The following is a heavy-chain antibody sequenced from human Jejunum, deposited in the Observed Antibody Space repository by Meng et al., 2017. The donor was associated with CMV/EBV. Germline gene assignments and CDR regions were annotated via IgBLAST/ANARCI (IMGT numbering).Heavy chain of an antibody. V-gene: IGHV4-4*07. J-gene: IGHJ4*02. D-gene: IGHD5-12*01. CDR1: GSSRSSYD. Sequence: GPGQYPGLGFVTPSEALSFTCSVSGSSRSSYDWTWVRQPAGKGMEWIGRIYTSGSTHYNATLKIRGTMSIDTSKNQFSLKLSYVTAVDTAVYYCASENSCYDYWGQGTLVTVSS. CDR3: ASENSCYDY. CDR2: IYTSGST.